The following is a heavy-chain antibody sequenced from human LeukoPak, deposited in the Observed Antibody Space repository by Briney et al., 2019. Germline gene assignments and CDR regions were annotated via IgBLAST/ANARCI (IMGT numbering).Heavy chain of an antibody. V-gene: IGHV3-7*03. CDR3: ARVRGSGWFSYFDY. CDR1: GFTFSSYS. D-gene: IGHD6-19*01. Sequence: PGGSLRLSCAASGFTFSSYSMNWVRQAPGKGLEWVANIKQDGSEKYYVDSVKGRFTISRDNAKNSLYLQMNSLRAEDTAVYYCARVRGSGWFSYFDYWGQGTLVTVSS. J-gene: IGHJ4*02. CDR2: IKQDGSEK.